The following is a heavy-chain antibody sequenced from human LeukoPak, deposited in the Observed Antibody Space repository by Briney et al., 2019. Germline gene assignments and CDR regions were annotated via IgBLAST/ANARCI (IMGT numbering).Heavy chain of an antibody. CDR3: ARERVVYYYYYGMDV. CDR1: GFTFSSYA. V-gene: IGHV3-30*04. Sequence: PGGSLRLSCAASGFTFSSYAMHWVRQAPGKGLEWVAVISYDGSNKYYADSVKGRFTISRDNSKNTLYLQMNSLRAEDTAVYYCARERVVYYYYYGMDVWGKGTTVTVSP. CDR2: ISYDGSNK. J-gene: IGHJ6*04.